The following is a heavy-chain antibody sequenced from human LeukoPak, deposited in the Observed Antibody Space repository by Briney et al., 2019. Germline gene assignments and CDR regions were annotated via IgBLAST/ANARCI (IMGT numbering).Heavy chain of an antibody. D-gene: IGHD4-11*01. Sequence: GRSLRLSCAASGFTFSSYAMHWVRQAPGKGLEWVAVISYDGSNKYYADSVKGRFTISRDNSKNTLYLQMNSLRAEDTAVYYCARGSVTHYHYGMDVWGQGTTVTVSS. CDR1: GFTFSSYA. CDR3: ARGSVTHYHYGMDV. J-gene: IGHJ6*02. CDR2: ISYDGSNK. V-gene: IGHV3-30-3*01.